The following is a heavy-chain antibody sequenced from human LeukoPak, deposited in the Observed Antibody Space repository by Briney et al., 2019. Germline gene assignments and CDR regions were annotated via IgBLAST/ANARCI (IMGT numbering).Heavy chain of an antibody. D-gene: IGHD5-12*01. CDR1: GFTFSSYW. V-gene: IGHV3-74*01. CDR3: ARDCGASGCDY. J-gene: IGHJ4*02. CDR2: ISDDGSST. Sequence: GGSLRLSCAASGFTFSSYWMHWVRQAPGKGLVWVSRISDDGSSTTNANSVKGRFTISRDNAKNTVYLQMNSLGVEDTAAYYCARDCGASGCDYWGQGTLVTVSS.